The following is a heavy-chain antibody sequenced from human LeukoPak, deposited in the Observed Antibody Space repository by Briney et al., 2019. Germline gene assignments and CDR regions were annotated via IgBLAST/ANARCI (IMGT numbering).Heavy chain of an antibody. CDR1: GFTFSSYS. Sequence: PGGSLRLSCAASGFTFSSYSMNWVRQAPGKGLEWVSSISSSSSYIYYADSVKGRFTISRDNAKNSLYLQMNSLRAEDTAVYYCAGGVLNYYDSSGYYYYWGQGTLVTVSS. CDR2: ISSSSSYI. CDR3: AGGVLNYYDSSGYYYY. D-gene: IGHD3-22*01. J-gene: IGHJ4*02. V-gene: IGHV3-21*01.